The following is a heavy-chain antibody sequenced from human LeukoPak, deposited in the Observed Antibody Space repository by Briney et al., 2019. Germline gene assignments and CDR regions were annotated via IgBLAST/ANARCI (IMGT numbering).Heavy chain of an antibody. D-gene: IGHD6-19*01. CDR1: GFTSSSQE. CDR2: ITPGSTYT. J-gene: IGHJ4*02. V-gene: IGHV3-23*01. CDR3: AKHYVRDLAVANADY. Sequence: GGSLRLSCIASGFTSSSQELTWVRQAPGKGLEWVSTITPGSTYTKYADSVAGRLTISGDDSTNTLYLQMNSLRAEDTAVYFCAKHYVRDLAVANADYWGQGTLVTVSS.